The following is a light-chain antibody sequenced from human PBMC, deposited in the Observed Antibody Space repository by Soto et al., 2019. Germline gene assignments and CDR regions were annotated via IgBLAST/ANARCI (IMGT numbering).Light chain of an antibody. Sequence: DIQMTQSPSSLSASVGDTVTITCRASQSVSGFLHWYQQKPGKAPKLLIYAASNLHSGVPSRFSGSGSGTEFTLTISSLQPEDFATYYCLQHNSFPLTFGLETKLESK. CDR2: AAS. J-gene: IGKJ1*01. V-gene: IGKV1-17*01. CDR1: QSVSGF. CDR3: LQHNSFPLT.